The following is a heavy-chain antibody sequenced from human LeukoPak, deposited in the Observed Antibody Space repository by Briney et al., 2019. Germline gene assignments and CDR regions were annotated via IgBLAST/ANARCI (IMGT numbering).Heavy chain of an antibody. J-gene: IGHJ5*02. D-gene: IGHD3-10*01. CDR1: GYTFTSYG. Sequence: ASVKVSCKASGYTFTSYGISWVRQAPGQGLEWMGWISAYNGNTNYAQKLLGRVTMTTDTSTSTAYMELRSLRSDDTAVYYCARQGSGSYYGWFDPWGQGTLVTVSS. CDR3: ARQGSGSYYGWFDP. CDR2: ISAYNGNT. V-gene: IGHV1-18*01.